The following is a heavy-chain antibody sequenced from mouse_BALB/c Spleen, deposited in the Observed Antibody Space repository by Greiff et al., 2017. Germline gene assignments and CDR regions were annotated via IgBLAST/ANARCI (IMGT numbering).Heavy chain of an antibody. D-gene: IGHD2-4*01. J-gene: IGHJ3*01. CDR1: GFTFSSYA. CDR2: ISSGGSYT. CDR3: ASGDYRFAY. Sequence: DVMLVESGGGLVKPGGSLKLSCAASGFTFSSYAMSWVRQSPEKRLEWVAEISSGGSYTYYPDTVTGRFTISRDNAKNTLYLEMSILRSEDTAMYYCASGDYRFAYWGQGTLVTVSA. V-gene: IGHV5-9-4*01.